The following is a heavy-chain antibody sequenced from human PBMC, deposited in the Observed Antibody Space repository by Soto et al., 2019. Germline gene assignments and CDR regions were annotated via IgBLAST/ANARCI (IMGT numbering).Heavy chain of an antibody. Sequence: EVQVVESGGGLVQPGGSLRLYCVASGFSFSTYWMSWVRQVPGTGLEWVANIKADGSETHYVDSVRGRFTISRDNAQTSLYLQVNSLRAEDTAVYYCAKGGHIDFCGQGTLVTVSS. CDR1: GFSFSTYW. CDR3: AKGGHIDF. D-gene: IGHD3-16*01. CDR2: IKADGSET. V-gene: IGHV3-7*03. J-gene: IGHJ4*02.